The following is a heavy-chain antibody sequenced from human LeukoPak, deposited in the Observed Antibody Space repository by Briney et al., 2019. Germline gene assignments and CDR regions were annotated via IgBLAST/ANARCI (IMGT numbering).Heavy chain of an antibody. CDR3: ARARSDSSGYYYGDAFDI. CDR1: GYSISSGYY. D-gene: IGHD3-22*01. J-gene: IGHJ3*02. Sequence: SETLSLTCTVSGYSISSGYYWGWIRQPPGKGLEWIGSIYHSGSTYYNPSLKSRVTISVDTSKNQFSLKLSSVTAADTAVYYCARARSDSSGYYYGDAFDIWGQGTMVTVSS. CDR2: IYHSGST. V-gene: IGHV4-38-2*02.